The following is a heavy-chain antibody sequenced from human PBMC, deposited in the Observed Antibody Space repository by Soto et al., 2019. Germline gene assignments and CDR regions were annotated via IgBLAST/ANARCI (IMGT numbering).Heavy chain of an antibody. Sequence: EVQLVESGGGSVQPGGSLRLSCAASGFTFSDYWMHWVRQAPGKGLVWLSRINSDGSRISQADSVKGRFTISRDNSKSTVYLQVYSLRAEDSAVYFCARGIKNKHGVDVWRQGTTLIVSS. J-gene: IGHJ6*02. V-gene: IGHV3-74*01. CDR3: ARGIKNKHGVDV. D-gene: IGHD2-15*01. CDR1: GFTFSDYW. CDR2: INSDGSRI.